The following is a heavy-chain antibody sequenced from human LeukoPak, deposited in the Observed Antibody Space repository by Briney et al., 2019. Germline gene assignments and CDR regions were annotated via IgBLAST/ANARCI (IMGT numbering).Heavy chain of an antibody. D-gene: IGHD2-2*01. V-gene: IGHV3-7*01. CDR1: GFTFSSYW. CDR3: ARGRYQPH. J-gene: IGHJ6*02. CDR2: IDQDGGET. Sequence: PGGSLRLSCAASGFTFSSYWMTWVRQAPGKGLEWEANIDQDGGETHYVDSVKGRFTISRDNALSLQMNSLRAEDTAVYYCARGRYQPHWGQGTTVTVSS.